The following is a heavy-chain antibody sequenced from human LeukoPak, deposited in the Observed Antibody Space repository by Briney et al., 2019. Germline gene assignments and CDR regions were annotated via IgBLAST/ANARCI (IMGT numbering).Heavy chain of an antibody. Sequence: ASVKVSCKASGGTFSSYAISWVRRAPGQGLEWMGGIIPIFGTANYAQKFRGRVTITADESTSTAYMELSSLRSEDTAVYYCASSLYDSSGYYTFDYWGQGTLVTVSS. CDR1: GGTFSSYA. V-gene: IGHV1-69*13. D-gene: IGHD3-22*01. CDR3: ASSLYDSSGYYTFDY. J-gene: IGHJ4*02. CDR2: IIPIFGTA.